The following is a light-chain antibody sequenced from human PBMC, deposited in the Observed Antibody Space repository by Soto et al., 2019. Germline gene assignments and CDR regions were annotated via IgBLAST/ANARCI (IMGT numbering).Light chain of an antibody. V-gene: IGLV2-23*01. CDR2: DGS. CDR1: NIDVGSYNL. J-gene: IGLJ1*01. Sequence: QSVLTQPASVSGSPGQSITISCTGTNIDVGSYNLVSWYQQHPHKTPKLMIFDGSLRPSGVSNRFSGSKFGNTASLTISGLQAEDEADYYFCSYAGSSPLVFGTGTTLTVL. CDR3: CSYAGSSPLV.